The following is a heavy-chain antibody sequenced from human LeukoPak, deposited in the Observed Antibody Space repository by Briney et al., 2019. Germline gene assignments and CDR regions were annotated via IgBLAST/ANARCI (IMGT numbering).Heavy chain of an antibody. CDR3: ARALQNYYGSRTYPDY. CDR2: IHHRGST. CDR1: GGSFTGYY. Sequence: SESLSLTCAVYGGSFTGYYWSWTRQPPGRGLEWIGEIHHRGSTNYNPSLKTRVTMSMGTSENQFSLKLSSVTAADTALYYCARALQNYYGSRTYPDYWGQGTLATVSS. J-gene: IGHJ4*01. V-gene: IGHV4-34*01. D-gene: IGHD3-10*01.